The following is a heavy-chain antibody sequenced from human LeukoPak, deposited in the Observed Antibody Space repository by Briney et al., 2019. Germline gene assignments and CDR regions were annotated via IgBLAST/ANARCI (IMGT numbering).Heavy chain of an antibody. J-gene: IGHJ5*02. D-gene: IGHD4-17*01. CDR3: ARDPYYYGDYENWFDP. CDR2: TYYRSTWYN. Sequence: SQTLSLTCAISGDSVSSNSVTWNWIRQSPSRGLEWLGRTYYRSTWYNDYAVSVKSRITINPDTSKNQFSLQLNSVTPEDTAVYYCARDPYYYGDYENWFDPWGQGTLVTVSS. CDR1: GDSVSSNSVT. V-gene: IGHV6-1*01.